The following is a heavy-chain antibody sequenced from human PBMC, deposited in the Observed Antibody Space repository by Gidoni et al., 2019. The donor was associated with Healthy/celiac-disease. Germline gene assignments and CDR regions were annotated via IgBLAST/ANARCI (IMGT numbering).Heavy chain of an antibody. D-gene: IGHD2-2*01. Sequence: QLQLQESGPGLVKPSETLSLTCTVSGGSISSSSYYWGWIRQPPGKGLEWIGSIYYSGSTDYNPSLKSRVTISVDTSKNQFSLKLSSVTAADTAVYYCARHEVVVPAAWAYYFDYWGQGTLVTVSS. CDR2: IYYSGST. V-gene: IGHV4-39*01. J-gene: IGHJ4*02. CDR1: GGSISSSSYY. CDR3: ARHEVVVPAAWAYYFDY.